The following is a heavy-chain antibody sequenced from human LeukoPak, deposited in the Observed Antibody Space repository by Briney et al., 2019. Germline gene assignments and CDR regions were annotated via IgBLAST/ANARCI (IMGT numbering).Heavy chain of an antibody. Sequence: SQTLSLTCTVSGGSISSGDYYWSWIRQPPGKGLEWIGYIYYSGSTDYNPSLKSRVTISVDTSKNQFSLKLSSVTAADTAVYYCARDSGYSYGYWAGFDYWGQGTLVTVSS. J-gene: IGHJ4*02. CDR3: ARDSGYSYGYWAGFDY. D-gene: IGHD5-18*01. V-gene: IGHV4-30-4*01. CDR1: GGSISSGDYY. CDR2: IYYSGST.